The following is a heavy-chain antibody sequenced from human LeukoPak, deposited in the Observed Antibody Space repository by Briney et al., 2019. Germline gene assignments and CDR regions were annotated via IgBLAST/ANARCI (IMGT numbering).Heavy chain of an antibody. CDR3: ARVRWAYYYGSGSFDY. Sequence: SETLSLTCTVSGGSISSYYWSWIRQPPGKGLEWIGYIHYSGSTNNNPSLKSRVTISVDTSKNQFSLKLSSVTAADTAVYYCARVRWAYYYGSGSFDYWGQGTLVTVSS. V-gene: IGHV4-59*12. CDR1: GGSISSYY. D-gene: IGHD3-10*01. CDR2: IHYSGST. J-gene: IGHJ4*02.